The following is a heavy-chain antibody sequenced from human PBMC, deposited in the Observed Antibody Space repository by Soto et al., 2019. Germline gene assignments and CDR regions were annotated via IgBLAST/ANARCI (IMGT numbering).Heavy chain of an antibody. CDR2: IYHGGTT. V-gene: IGHV4-38-2*02. D-gene: IGHD3-3*01. Sequence: PSETLSLTCTVSGYSISSGSYWGWIRQPPGKGPEWIASIYHGGTTFYNPSLKSRVTVSVDKSNNQFSLKLRSVTAADTAVYYCARVGRGARFLERRMGAFDIWGQGTMVTVSS. J-gene: IGHJ3*02. CDR1: GYSISSGSY. CDR3: ARVGRGARFLERRMGAFDI.